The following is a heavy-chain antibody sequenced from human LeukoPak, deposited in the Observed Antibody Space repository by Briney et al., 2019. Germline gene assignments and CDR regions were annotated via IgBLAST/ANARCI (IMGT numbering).Heavy chain of an antibody. J-gene: IGHJ5*02. D-gene: IGHD6-6*01. CDR2: MNPNSGNT. Sequence: VASVKVSCKASGYTFTSYDINWVRQATGQGLEWMGWMNPNSGNTGYAQKFQGRVTMTRNTSISTAYMELSSLRSEDTAVYYCARGPRGGAARYYWFDPWGQGTLVTVSS. CDR1: GYTFTSYD. V-gene: IGHV1-8*01. CDR3: ARGPRGGAARYYWFDP.